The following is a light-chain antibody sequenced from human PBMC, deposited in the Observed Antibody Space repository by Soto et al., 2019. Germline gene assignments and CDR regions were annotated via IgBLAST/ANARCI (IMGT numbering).Light chain of an antibody. CDR2: EVS. V-gene: IGLV2-18*02. Sequence: QSVLTQPPSVSGSPGQSVTISCTGTSSDVGGYNRVSWYRQPPGTAPKLMNYEVSNRPSGVHDRFSGSKSGNTASLTISWLQAEDEADYYCSSYTSSSTYVFGTGTKVTVL. CDR1: SSDVGGYNR. CDR3: SSYTSSSTYV. J-gene: IGLJ1*01.